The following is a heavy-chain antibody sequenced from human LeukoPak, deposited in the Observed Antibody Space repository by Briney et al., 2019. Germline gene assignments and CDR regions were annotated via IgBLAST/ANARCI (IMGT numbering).Heavy chain of an antibody. J-gene: IGHJ4*02. CDR1: GFPFDNFG. D-gene: IGHD3-10*01. CDR2: IDWKGGST. Sequence: GGSLRLSCAASGFPFDNFGMTWLRHRPGKGLEWISGIDWKGGSTHAASVKGRFTISRDNARNSLYLQMTSLRAEDTAFYYCARSITGLDYWGQGTLVTVSS. V-gene: IGHV3-20*04. CDR3: ARSITGLDY.